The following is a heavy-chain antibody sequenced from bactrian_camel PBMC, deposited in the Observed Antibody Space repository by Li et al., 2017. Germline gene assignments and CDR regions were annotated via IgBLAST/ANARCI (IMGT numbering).Heavy chain of an antibody. D-gene: IGHD3*01. CDR1: GFDFNNNY. CDR2: ISSDGSTT. CDR3: AADRLRCLTPKWDGEYTY. V-gene: IGHV3-2*01. J-gene: IGHJ4*01. Sequence: QVQLVESGGDLVQPGGSLTLSCTASGFDFNNNYMNWVRQTPGEGLELVARISSDGSTTVYPDSVKGRFTISQDDAKTTVYLQMNSLKPEDTAMYYCAADRLRCLTPKWDGEYTYWAQGTQVTVS.